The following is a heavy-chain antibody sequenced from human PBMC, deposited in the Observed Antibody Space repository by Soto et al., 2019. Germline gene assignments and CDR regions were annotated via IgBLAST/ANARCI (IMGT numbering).Heavy chain of an antibody. D-gene: IGHD6-6*01. CDR3: ARGGSSSLDY. CDR2: INPNSGGT. J-gene: IGHJ4*02. CDR1: GYTFTGYY. V-gene: IGHV1-2*02. Sequence: QVQLVQSGAEVKKPGASVKVSCKASGYTFTGYYMHWVRQAPGQGPEWMGWINPNSGGTTYAQKLQGRVTVTRDTSISTAYMELSSLRSDDTAVYYWARGGSSSLDYWGQGTLITVSS.